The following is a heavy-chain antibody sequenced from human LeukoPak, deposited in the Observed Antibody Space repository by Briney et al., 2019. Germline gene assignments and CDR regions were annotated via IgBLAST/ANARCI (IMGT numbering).Heavy chain of an antibody. Sequence: SETVSLTCSVSGGSISNNYWSWIRQPPGKGLEWIGNIYSGSTNYNPSLDSRVTISVDTSKSQFSLKLSSVTAADTAVYYCAREGGSGTYYNSWGQGTLASVSS. J-gene: IGHJ1*01. V-gene: IGHV4-59*01. CDR1: GGSISNNY. CDR3: AREGGSGTYYNS. CDR2: IYSGST. D-gene: IGHD3-10*01.